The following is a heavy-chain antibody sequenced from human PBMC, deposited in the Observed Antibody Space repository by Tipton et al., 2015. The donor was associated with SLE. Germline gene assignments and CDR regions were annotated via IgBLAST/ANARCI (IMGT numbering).Heavy chain of an antibody. D-gene: IGHD1-7*01. CDR2: IYYSGST. CDR3: ARGTTSPLSWFDP. Sequence: LRLSCTVSGGSISSHYWSWIRQPPGKGLEWIGYIYYSGSTNYNPSLKSRVTISVDTSKNQFSLKLSSVTAADTAVYYCARGTTSPLSWFDPWGQGTLVTVSS. V-gene: IGHV4-59*11. CDR1: GGSISSHY. J-gene: IGHJ5*02.